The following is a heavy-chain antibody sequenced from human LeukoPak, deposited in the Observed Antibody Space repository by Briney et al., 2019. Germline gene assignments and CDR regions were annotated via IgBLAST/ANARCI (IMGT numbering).Heavy chain of an antibody. J-gene: IGHJ4*02. CDR1: GGSFSGYY. V-gene: IGHV4-34*01. D-gene: IGHD3-22*01. Sequence: SETLSLTCAVYGGSFSGYYWSWIRQPPGKGLEWIGEINHSGSTNYNPSLKSRVTISVDTSKNQFSLKLSSVTAADTAVYYCARHVVYYDSSGPTYYFDYWGQGTLVTVSS. CDR2: INHSGST. CDR3: ARHVVYYDSSGPTYYFDY.